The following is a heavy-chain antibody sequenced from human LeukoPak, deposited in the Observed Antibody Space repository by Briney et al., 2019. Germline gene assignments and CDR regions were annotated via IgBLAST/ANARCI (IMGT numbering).Heavy chain of an antibody. D-gene: IGHD6-19*01. J-gene: IGHJ4*02. CDR1: GFTFSSYA. V-gene: IGHV3-23*01. Sequence: GGSLRLSCAASGFTFSSYAMSWVRQAPGKGLEWVSAISGSGGSTYYTDSVKGRFTISRDNSKNTLYLQMNSLRAEDTAVYYCAKAIAVAPRYFDYWGQGTLLTVSS. CDR3: AKAIAVAPRYFDY. CDR2: ISGSGGST.